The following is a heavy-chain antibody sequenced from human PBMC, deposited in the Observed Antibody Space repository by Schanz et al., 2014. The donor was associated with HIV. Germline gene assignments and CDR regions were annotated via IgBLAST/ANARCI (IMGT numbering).Heavy chain of an antibody. V-gene: IGHV1-18*01. J-gene: IGHJ4*02. CDR1: GYTFTNYA. Sequence: QVQLVQSGTEVKKPGASVTVSCKASGYTFTNYAINWVRQAPGQGLEWMGWISNYIGNTFYAQSLQARVTMTADTITNIAYMELRSLTSDDTAVYYCARGSCSGGTCYSGDHWGQGTLVTVSA. CDR3: ARGSCSGGTCYSGDH. CDR2: ISNYIGNT. D-gene: IGHD2-15*01.